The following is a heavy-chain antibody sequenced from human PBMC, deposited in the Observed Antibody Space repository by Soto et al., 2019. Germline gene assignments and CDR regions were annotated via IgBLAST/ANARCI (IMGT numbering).Heavy chain of an antibody. CDR3: ARVPFYYYGMDV. CDR1: GGSISSRNW. V-gene: IGHV4-4*02. D-gene: IGHD3-16*01. CDR2: IYHSGST. Sequence: SETLSLTCAVSGGSISSRNWWSWVRQPPGKGLEWIGEIYHSGSTNYNPSLKSRVTISVDKSKNQFSLKLTSVTAADTAVYYCARVPFYYYGMDVWGQGTPVTVSS. J-gene: IGHJ6*02.